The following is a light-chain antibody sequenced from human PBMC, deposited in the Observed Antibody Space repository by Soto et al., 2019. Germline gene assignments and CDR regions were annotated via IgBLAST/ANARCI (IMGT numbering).Light chain of an antibody. CDR1: SSDVGGYNY. CDR2: GVS. CDR3: SSYTGSSTLL. J-gene: IGLJ2*01. V-gene: IGLV2-14*03. Sequence: QSALTQPASVSGSPGQSITISCTGTSSDVGGYNYVSWYQHHPGKAPELMIYGVSNRPSGVSNRFSGSKSGNTAFLTISGLQAEDEADYYCSSYTGSSTLLFGGGTKVTVL.